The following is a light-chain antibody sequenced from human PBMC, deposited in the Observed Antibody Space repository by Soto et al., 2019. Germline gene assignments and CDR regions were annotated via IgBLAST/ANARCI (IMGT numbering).Light chain of an antibody. CDR2: GAY. V-gene: IGKV3-20*01. CDR1: QTVSRGH. J-gene: IGKJ2*01. Sequence: ESVLTQSPGTLSLSPGERATLSCRASQTVSRGHLAWTQGKPGQAPRLLIHGAYTRATGIQDRFSGSGSGTDFTLPISRLEPEDFAVYYCQQYGSSVYTFGQGTKLEIK. CDR3: QQYGSSVYT.